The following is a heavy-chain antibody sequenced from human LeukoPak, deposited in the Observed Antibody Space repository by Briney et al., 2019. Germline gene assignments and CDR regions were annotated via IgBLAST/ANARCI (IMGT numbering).Heavy chain of an antibody. CDR2: IWYDGSNK. J-gene: IGHJ5*02. CDR1: GFTFSSYG. V-gene: IGHV3-33*01. D-gene: IGHD3-10*01. Sequence: GRSLRLSCAASGFTFSSYGMHWVRQAPGKGLEWVAVIWYDGSNKYYADSVKGRFTISRDNSKNTLYLQMNSLRAEDTAVYYCARDYLSYGSGSSNWFDPWGQGTLVTVSP. CDR3: ARDYLSYGSGSSNWFDP.